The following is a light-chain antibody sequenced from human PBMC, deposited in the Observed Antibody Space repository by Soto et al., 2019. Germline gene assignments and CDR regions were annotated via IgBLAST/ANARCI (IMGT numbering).Light chain of an antibody. Sequence: QSALTQPASVSGSPGQSITISCTGTGSDVVGYDYVSWYQHHPGKAPKVMIYEVTNRPSGVSNRFSGSKSGNTASLTISGLLAEDEADYYCSSYTSSSTYVFGTGTKGTVL. CDR1: GSDVVGYDY. J-gene: IGLJ1*01. V-gene: IGLV2-14*01. CDR3: SSYTSSSTYV. CDR2: EVT.